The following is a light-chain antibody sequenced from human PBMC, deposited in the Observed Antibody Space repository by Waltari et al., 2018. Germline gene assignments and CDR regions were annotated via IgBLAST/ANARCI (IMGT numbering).Light chain of an antibody. Sequence: DVVMTQSPLSLPVTLGQPASISCRSSQSLVHSDGNTYLSWVQQRPGKSTRRLIYKVSNRDSGVPDRFSVGGSGTDFTLKISRVEADDIAVYYCMQGIQWPRSFGQGTKGEIE. CDR3: MQGIQWPRS. J-gene: IGKJ1*01. CDR2: KVS. V-gene: IGKV2-30*02. CDR1: QSLVHSDGNTY.